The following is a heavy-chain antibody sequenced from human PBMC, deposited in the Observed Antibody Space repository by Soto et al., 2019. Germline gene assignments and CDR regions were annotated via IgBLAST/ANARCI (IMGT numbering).Heavy chain of an antibody. CDR1: GFTFSSYW. CDR2: INSDGSST. CDR3: ARVMSGWRQVFDY. Sequence: GGSLRLSCAASGFTFSSYWMHWVRQAPGKGLVWVSRINSDGSSTSYADSVKGRFTISRDNAKNTLYLQMNSLRAEDTAVYYCARVMSGWRQVFDYWGQGTLVTVSS. J-gene: IGHJ4*02. D-gene: IGHD6-19*01. V-gene: IGHV3-74*01.